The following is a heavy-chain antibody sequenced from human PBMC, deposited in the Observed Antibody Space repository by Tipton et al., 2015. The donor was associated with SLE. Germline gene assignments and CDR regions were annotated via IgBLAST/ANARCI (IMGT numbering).Heavy chain of an antibody. V-gene: IGHV4-59*12. CDR1: GGSINNYY. Sequence: LRLSCAVTGGSINNYYWSWIRQPPGKGLEWIGYIYYGGSTNYNPSLKSRVTISVHTSRNQFSLKLSSVTAADAAVYYCARGISSGWWNYWGQGNLVTVSS. CDR3: ARGISSGWWNY. J-gene: IGHJ4*02. CDR2: IYYGGST. D-gene: IGHD6-19*01.